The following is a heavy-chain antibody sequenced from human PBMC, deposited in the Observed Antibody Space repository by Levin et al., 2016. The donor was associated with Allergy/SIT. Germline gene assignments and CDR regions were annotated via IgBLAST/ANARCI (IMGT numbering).Heavy chain of an antibody. J-gene: IGHJ6*02. V-gene: IGHV2-5*02. CDR1: GFSLSTSGVG. CDR3: AHRLLSYGGLANDYVWGSYRYHYYGMDV. CDR2: IYWDDDK. Sequence: SGPTLVKPTQTLTLTCTFSGFSLSTSGVGVGWIRQPPGKALEWLALIYWDDDKRYSPSLKSRLTITKDTSKNQVVLTMTNMDPVDTATYYCAHRLLSYGGLANDYVWGSYRYHYYGMDVWGQGTTVTVSS. D-gene: IGHD3-16*02.